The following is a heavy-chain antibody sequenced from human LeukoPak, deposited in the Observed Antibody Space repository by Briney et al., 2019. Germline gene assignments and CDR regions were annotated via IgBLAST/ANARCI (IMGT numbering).Heavy chain of an antibody. CDR1: GFTFSRFG. J-gene: IGHJ4*02. CDR3: ARDRYSSMWSVFEY. Sequence: PGGSLRLSCAASGFTFSRFGMHWVRQSPGKGLEWVAVIWYDGSTKVYADSVKGRFTISRDNSRNTLYLQVNSLRAEDTAVYYCARDRYSSMWSVFEYWGQGALVTVSS. D-gene: IGHD6-13*01. V-gene: IGHV3-33*01. CDR2: IWYDGSTK.